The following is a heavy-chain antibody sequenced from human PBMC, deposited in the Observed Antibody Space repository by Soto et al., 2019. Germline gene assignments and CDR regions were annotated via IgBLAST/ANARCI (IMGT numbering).Heavy chain of an antibody. CDR2: ISSSSSYI. J-gene: IGHJ6*03. CDR3: ARVAMVRGFGYYYMDV. D-gene: IGHD3-10*01. CDR1: GFTFSSYS. Sequence: EVQLVESGGGLVKPGGSLRLSCAASGFTFSSYSMNWVRQAPGKGLEWVSSISSSSSYIYYADSVKGRFTISRDNAKNSLYLRMNSLRAEDTAVYYCARVAMVRGFGYYYMDVWGKGTTVTVSS. V-gene: IGHV3-21*01.